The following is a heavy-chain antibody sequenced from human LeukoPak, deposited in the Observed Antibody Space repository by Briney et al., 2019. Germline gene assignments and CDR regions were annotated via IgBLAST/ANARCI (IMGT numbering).Heavy chain of an antibody. CDR2: IYYSGST. D-gene: IGHD2-8*02. V-gene: IGHV4-59*01. CDR1: GGSISSYY. Sequence: PSETLSLTCTVSGGSISSYYWSWIRQPPGKGLECIGYIYYSGSTNHNPSLKSRVTISVDTFKNQFSLKLSSVTAADTAVYYCARLPSVLAPLDYWGQGTLVTVSS. CDR3: ARLPSVLAPLDY. J-gene: IGHJ4*02.